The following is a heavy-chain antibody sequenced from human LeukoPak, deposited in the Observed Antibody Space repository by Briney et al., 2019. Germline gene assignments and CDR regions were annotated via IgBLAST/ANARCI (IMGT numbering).Heavy chain of an antibody. J-gene: IGHJ3*02. D-gene: IGHD3-22*01. CDR3: AKGHYYYYDSSGPDAFDI. V-gene: IGHV3-23*01. CDR2: ISGSGGST. Sequence: GGSLRLSCAASGFTFSSYGMSWVRQAPGKGLEWVSAISGSGGSTYYADSVKGRFTISRDNSKNTLYLQMNSLRAEDTAVYYCAKGHYYYYDSSGPDAFDIWGQGTMVTVSS. CDR1: GFTFSSYG.